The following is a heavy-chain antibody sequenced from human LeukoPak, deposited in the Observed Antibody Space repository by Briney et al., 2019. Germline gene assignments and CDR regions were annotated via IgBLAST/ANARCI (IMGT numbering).Heavy chain of an antibody. CDR3: AGEDTHHDLGKEYSSSSLYYYYYMDV. V-gene: IGHV1-69*13. J-gene: IGHJ6*03. CDR2: IIPIFGTA. Sequence: SVKVSCKASGGTFSSYAISWVRQAPGQGLEWMGGIIPIFGTANYAQKFQGRVTITADESTSTAYMELSSLRSEDTAVYYCAGEDTHHDLGKEYSSSSLYYYYYMDVWGKGTTVTVSS. CDR1: GGTFSSYA. D-gene: IGHD6-6*01.